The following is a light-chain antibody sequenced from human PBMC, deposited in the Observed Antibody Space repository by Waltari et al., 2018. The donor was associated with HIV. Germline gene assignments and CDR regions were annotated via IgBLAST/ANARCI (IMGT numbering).Light chain of an antibody. CDR1: QSISSW. J-gene: IGKJ1*01. V-gene: IGKV1-5*03. Sequence: DIQMTQSPSTLFASLGDRVTITCRASQSISSWLAWYQQKPGKAPNLLIYKASSLESGVPSRFSGSGSGTEFTLTISSLQPDDFATYYCQQYNTSPWTFGQGTKVEVK. CDR2: KAS. CDR3: QQYNTSPWT.